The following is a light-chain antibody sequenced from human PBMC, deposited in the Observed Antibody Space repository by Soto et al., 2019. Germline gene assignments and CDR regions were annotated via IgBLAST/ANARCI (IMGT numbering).Light chain of an antibody. V-gene: IGLV2-14*01. Sequence: QPALTQPASVSGSPGQSITISCTGTSSDVGSYNYVSWYQQDPGKAPKLIFYDVSNRPSGVSDRFSVSKSGNTASLTISNLQAEDEAAYYCSSYTNSGTYVFGTGTKVTVL. J-gene: IGLJ1*01. CDR3: SSYTNSGTYV. CDR1: SSDVGSYNY. CDR2: DVS.